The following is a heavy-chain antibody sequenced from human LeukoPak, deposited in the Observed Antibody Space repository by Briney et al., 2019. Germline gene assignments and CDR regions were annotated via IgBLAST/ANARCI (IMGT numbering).Heavy chain of an antibody. Sequence: GGSLRLSCAASGFTFSSYAMSWVRQAPGKGLEWVSSISSSSSYIYYADSVKGRFTTSRDNAKNSLYLQMNSLRAEDTAVYYCARGDGSSSGLYFDSWGQGALVTVSS. J-gene: IGHJ4*02. CDR3: ARGDGSSSGLYFDS. CDR1: GFTFSSYA. CDR2: ISSSSSYI. V-gene: IGHV3-21*01. D-gene: IGHD6-6*01.